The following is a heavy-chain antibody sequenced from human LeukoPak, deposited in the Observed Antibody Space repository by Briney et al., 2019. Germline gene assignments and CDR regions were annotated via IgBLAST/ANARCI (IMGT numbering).Heavy chain of an antibody. CDR3: VRRNYGVDY. D-gene: IGHD4-17*01. CDR2: ISTMSNYI. J-gene: IGHJ4*02. Sequence: GGSLRLSCAASGFGFSTYAINWVRQAPGKGLEWVSSISTMSNYIFYGDSVKGRFTISRDNAKNSLYLQMNSLRAEDTAVYYCVRRNYGVDYWGQGTLVTVSS. V-gene: IGHV3-21*01. CDR1: GFGFSTYA.